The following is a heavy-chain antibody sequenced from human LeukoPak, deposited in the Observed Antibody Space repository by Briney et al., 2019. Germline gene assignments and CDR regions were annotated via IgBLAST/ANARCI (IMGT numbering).Heavy chain of an antibody. D-gene: IGHD6-19*01. Sequence: GGSLRLSCAASGFTFSSYSMNWVRQAPGKGLEWVPSISSSSSYIYYADSVKGRFTISRDNAKNSLYLQMNSLRAEDTAVYYCARDKQYSSGWYEGYWGQGTLVTVSS. CDR3: ARDKQYSSGWYEGY. CDR1: GFTFSSYS. V-gene: IGHV3-21*01. CDR2: ISSSSSYI. J-gene: IGHJ4*02.